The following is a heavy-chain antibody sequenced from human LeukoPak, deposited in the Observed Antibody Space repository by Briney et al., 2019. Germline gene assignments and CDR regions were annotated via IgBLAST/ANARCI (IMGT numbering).Heavy chain of an antibody. V-gene: IGHV3-30*18. CDR1: GFTFSSYG. CDR3: AKDYDYVWGSYHLDY. D-gene: IGHD3-16*02. Sequence: GRSLRLSCAASGFTFSSYGMHWVRQAPGKGLEWVAVISYDGSNKYYADSVKGRFTISRDNSKNTLYLQMNSLRAEDTAVYYCAKDYDYVWGSYHLDYWGQGTLVTVSS. J-gene: IGHJ4*02. CDR2: ISYDGSNK.